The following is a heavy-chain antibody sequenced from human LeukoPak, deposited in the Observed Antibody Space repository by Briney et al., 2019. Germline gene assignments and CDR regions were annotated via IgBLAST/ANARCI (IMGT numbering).Heavy chain of an antibody. CDR1: GFTFDSYA. J-gene: IGHJ4*02. CDR3: AKGRPPGVIMAGRGGFDY. Sequence: PGGSLRLSCAASGFTFDSYAMSWVRQAPGKGLEWVSSISGSGGSTYYADSVKGRFTISRDNSKNPLYLQMNSLRAEDTAVYYCAKGRPPGVIMAGRGGFDYWGQGTLVTVSS. CDR2: ISGSGGST. D-gene: IGHD5-12*01. V-gene: IGHV3-23*01.